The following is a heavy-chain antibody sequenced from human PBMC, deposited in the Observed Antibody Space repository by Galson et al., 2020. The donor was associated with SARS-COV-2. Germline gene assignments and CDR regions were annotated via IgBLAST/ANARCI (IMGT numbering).Heavy chain of an antibody. Sequence: KIGESLKISCKGSGYSFTSYWISWVRQMPGQGLEWMGKIDPSDSYTNYSPSFQGHVTISADKSISTAYLQWSSLKASDTAMYYCARLGSPNWYFDLWGRGTLVTVSS. CDR2: IDPSDSYT. CDR3: ARLGSPNWYFDL. V-gene: IGHV5-10-1*01. CDR1: GYSFTSYW. J-gene: IGHJ2*01. D-gene: IGHD3-10*01.